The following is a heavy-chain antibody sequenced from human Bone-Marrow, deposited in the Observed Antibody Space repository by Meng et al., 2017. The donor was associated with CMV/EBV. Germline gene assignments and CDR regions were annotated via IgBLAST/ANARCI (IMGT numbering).Heavy chain of an antibody. J-gene: IGHJ1*01. CDR2: INSDGSST. D-gene: IGHD3-22*01. V-gene: IGHV3-74*01. Sequence: GESLKISCAASGFTFSSYWMHWVRQAPGKGLVWVSRINSDGSSTSYADSVKGRFTISRDNAKNSLYLQMNSLRAEDTAVYYCARDRFNYYDSSGYWYEYFQHWGQGTLVTVSS. CDR1: GFTFSSYW. CDR3: ARDRFNYYDSSGYWYEYFQH.